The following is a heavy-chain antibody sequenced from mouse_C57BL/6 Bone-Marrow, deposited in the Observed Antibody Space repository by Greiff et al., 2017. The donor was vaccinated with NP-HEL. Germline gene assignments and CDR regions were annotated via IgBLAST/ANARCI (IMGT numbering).Heavy chain of an antibody. CDR2: INPNNGGT. Sequence: EVQLQQSGPELVKPGASVKISCKASGYTFTDYYMNWVKQSHGKSLEWIGDINPNNGGTSYNQKFKGKATLTVDKSSSTAYMELRSLTSEDSAVYYCARKDYDYEAWFAYWGQGTLVTVSA. V-gene: IGHV1-26*01. CDR1: GYTFTDYY. D-gene: IGHD2-4*01. J-gene: IGHJ3*01. CDR3: ARKDYDYEAWFAY.